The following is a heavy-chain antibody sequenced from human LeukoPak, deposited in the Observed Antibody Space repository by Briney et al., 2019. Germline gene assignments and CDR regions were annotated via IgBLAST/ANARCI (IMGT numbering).Heavy chain of an antibody. CDR2: ISGSGGST. D-gene: IGHD3-22*01. J-gene: IGHJ4*02. V-gene: IGHV3-23*01. Sequence: QPGGSLRLSCAASGFTFSSYAMSWVRQAPGKGLEWVSAISGSGGSTYYADSVKGRFTISRDNSKNTLYLQMNSLRAEDTAVYYCATDLAGTDYYDSSGPFDYWGQGTLVTVSS. CDR1: GFTFSSYA. CDR3: ATDLAGTDYYDSSGPFDY.